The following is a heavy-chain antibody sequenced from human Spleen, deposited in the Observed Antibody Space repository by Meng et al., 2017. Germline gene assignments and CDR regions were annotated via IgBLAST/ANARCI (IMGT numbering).Heavy chain of an antibody. CDR2: ISGSGGST. CDR3: ARDPSGYSSGWYTYYYYYGMDV. D-gene: IGHD6-19*01. J-gene: IGHJ6*02. V-gene: IGHV3-23*01. Sequence: GESLKISCAASGFTFSSYAMSWVRQAPGKGLEWVSAISGSGGSTYYADSVKGRFTISRDNAKNSLYLQMNSLRAEDTAVYYCARDPSGYSSGWYTYYYYYGMDVWGQGTTVTVSS. CDR1: GFTFSSYA.